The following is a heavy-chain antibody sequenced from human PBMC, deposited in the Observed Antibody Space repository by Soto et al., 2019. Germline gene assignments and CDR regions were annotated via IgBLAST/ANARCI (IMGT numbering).Heavy chain of an antibody. J-gene: IGHJ6*02. D-gene: IGHD3-10*01. Sequence: SETLSLTCAVYGGSFSGYYWSWIRQPPGKGLEWIGEINHSGSTNYNLSLKSRVTISVDTSKNQFSLKLSSVTAADTAVYYCARLVRGVGYYYYGMDVWGQGTTVT. CDR2: INHSGST. CDR1: GGSFSGYY. V-gene: IGHV4-34*01. CDR3: ARLVRGVGYYYYGMDV.